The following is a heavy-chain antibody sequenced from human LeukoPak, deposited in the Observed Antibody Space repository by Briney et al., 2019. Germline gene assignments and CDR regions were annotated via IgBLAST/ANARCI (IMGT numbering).Heavy chain of an antibody. CDR2: INPNSGGT. CDR1: GYTFIAYY. D-gene: IGHD3-22*01. Sequence: ASVKVSCKASGYTFIAYYMHWVRQAPGQGLEWMGWINPNSGGTNYAQKFQGRVTMTRDTSISTAYMELSRLRSDDTAVYYCARDQVVVVITTMGNSWFDPWGQGTLVTVSS. J-gene: IGHJ5*02. V-gene: IGHV1-2*02. CDR3: ARDQVVVVITTMGNSWFDP.